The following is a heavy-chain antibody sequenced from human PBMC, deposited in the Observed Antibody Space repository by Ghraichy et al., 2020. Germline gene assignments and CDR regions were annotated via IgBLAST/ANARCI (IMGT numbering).Heavy chain of an antibody. CDR2: TYYRSKWYN. D-gene: IGHD6-13*01. CDR1: GDSVSSNSAA. Sequence: SQTLSLTCAISGDSVSSNSAAWNWIRQSPSRGLEWLGRTYYRSKWYNDYAVSVKSRITINPDTSKNQFSLQLNSVTPEDTAVYHCARALFPQYSSSWYYYYGMDVWGQGTTVTVSS. V-gene: IGHV6-1*01. CDR3: ARALFPQYSSSWYYYYGMDV. J-gene: IGHJ6*02.